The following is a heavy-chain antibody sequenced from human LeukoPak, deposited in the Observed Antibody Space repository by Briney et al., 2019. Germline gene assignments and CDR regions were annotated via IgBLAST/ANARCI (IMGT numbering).Heavy chain of an antibody. CDR2: IGNHEAFT. CDR1: GFSFSNYW. CDR3: ARDPGGDVHDWYFDL. V-gene: IGHV3-74*01. Sequence: GGSLRLSCAATGFSFSNYWMMHWVRRAPGKGLLWVSLIGNHEAFTSYADSVKGRFTVSRDNAPNTLYLQMNNLRAEDTAVYYCARDPGGDVHDWYFDLWGPGTLVTASS. J-gene: IGHJ2*01. D-gene: IGHD2-21*02.